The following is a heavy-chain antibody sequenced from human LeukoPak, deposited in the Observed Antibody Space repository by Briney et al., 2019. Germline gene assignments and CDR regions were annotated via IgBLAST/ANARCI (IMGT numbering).Heavy chain of an antibody. Sequence: PSETLSLTCTVSGGSISDDYWSWIRQPPGKALEWIGYIYFSGPSNYNPSLKSRVTISADTSNNQFSLKLTSVTAADTAVYYCAKNHGGYCTGSSCYNFYYYMDVWGKGTTVTVSS. CDR1: GGSISDDY. CDR3: AKNHGGYCTGSSCYNFYYYMDV. J-gene: IGHJ6*03. D-gene: IGHD2-2*02. V-gene: IGHV4-59*01. CDR2: IYFSGPS.